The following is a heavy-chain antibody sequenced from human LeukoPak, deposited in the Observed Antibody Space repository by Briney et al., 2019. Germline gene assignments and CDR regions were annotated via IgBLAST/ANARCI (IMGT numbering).Heavy chain of an antibody. V-gene: IGHV3-66*01. D-gene: IGHD4-17*01. CDR3: ASTFYGDSPPY. Sequence: GGSLRLSCAASGFTVSSNYMSWVRQAPGKGLEWVSVIYSGGSTYYADSVKGRFTISRDNSKNTLYLQMNSLRAEDMAVYYCASTFYGDSPPYWGQGTLVTVSS. J-gene: IGHJ4*02. CDR1: GFTVSSNY. CDR2: IYSGGST.